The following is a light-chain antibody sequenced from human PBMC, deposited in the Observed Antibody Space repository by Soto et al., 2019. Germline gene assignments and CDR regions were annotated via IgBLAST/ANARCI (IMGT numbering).Light chain of an antibody. CDR2: EVT. CDR1: SSDLGIYNY. V-gene: IGLV2-14*01. Sequence: QSVLTQPASVSGSPGQSIAISCSGSSSDLGIYNYVSWYQQHPGKVPKLIIFEVTNRPSGVSNRFSGSKSGNTASLTISGLQAEDEADYYCSSYKTSSTRVFGTGTKVTVL. J-gene: IGLJ1*01. CDR3: SSYKTSSTRV.